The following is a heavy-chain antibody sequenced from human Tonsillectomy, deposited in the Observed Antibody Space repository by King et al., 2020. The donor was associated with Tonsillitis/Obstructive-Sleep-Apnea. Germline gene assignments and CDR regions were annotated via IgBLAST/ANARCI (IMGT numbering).Heavy chain of an antibody. CDR1: GYSFISYC. CDR3: ARLSTTVTPLGY. V-gene: IGHV5-51*01. D-gene: IGHD4-11*01. CDR2: IYPGDSVT. Sequence: QLVQSGAEVKKPGESLKISCKCSGYSFISYCIGWVSHMPVKSQECMGIIYPGDSVTRYSPSFQCQVTISADKSISTAYLQWSSLKASDTAMYYCARLSTTVTPLGYWGQGTLVTVSS. J-gene: IGHJ4*02.